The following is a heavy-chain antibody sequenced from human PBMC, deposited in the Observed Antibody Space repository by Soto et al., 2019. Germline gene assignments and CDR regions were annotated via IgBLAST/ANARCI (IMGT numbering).Heavy chain of an antibody. V-gene: IGHV1-46*01. CDR2: VNPSGGHT. J-gene: IGHJ4*02. D-gene: IGHD2-21*02. CDR1: GDTFTDYY. Sequence: QVQLVQSGAEVKKPGASVKVSCKASGDTFTDYYIHWVRQAPGQGLEWMGTVNPSGGHTTYAQHLLGRVTMTRDTSTSTLYVARPRLTSEHTAIYYFARGGHVVVVTAALDYWGQGTLVTVSS. CDR3: ARGGHVVVVTAALDY.